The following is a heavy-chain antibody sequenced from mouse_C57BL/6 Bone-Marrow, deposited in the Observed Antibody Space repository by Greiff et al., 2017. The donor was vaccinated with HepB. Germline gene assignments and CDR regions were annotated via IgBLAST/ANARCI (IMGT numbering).Heavy chain of an antibody. CDR2: IWSGGST. CDR1: GFSFTSYG. D-gene: IGHD1-1*01. CDR3: ARSFYYYGSSCYAMDY. J-gene: IGHJ4*01. Sequence: QVQLKESGPGLVQPSQSLSITCTVSGFSFTSYGVHWVRQSPGKGLEWLGVIWSGGSTDYNAAFISRLSISKDNSKSQVFFKMNSLQADDTAIYYCARSFYYYGSSCYAMDYWGQGTSVTVSS. V-gene: IGHV2-2*01.